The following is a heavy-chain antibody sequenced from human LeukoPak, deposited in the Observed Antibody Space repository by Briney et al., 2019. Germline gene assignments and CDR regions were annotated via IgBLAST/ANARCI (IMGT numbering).Heavy chain of an antibody. CDR1: GFTFSDYW. J-gene: IGHJ4*02. D-gene: IGHD1-26*01. CDR3: ARWRGSRSECSDY. Sequence: GGSLRLSCTPSGFTFSDYWMTWVRQAPGKGREWVANIKQDGSEKYYVDSVKGRFTISRDNAKNSLYLQMDSLRVEDTATYYCARWRGSRSECSDYWGQGTLVTVSS. CDR2: IKQDGSEK. V-gene: IGHV3-7*01.